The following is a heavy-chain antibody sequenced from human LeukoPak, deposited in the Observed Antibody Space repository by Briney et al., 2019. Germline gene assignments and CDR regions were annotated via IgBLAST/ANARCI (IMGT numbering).Heavy chain of an antibody. CDR3: ARTSSSSPFYYYYYMDV. CDR2: IYTSGST. V-gene: IGHV4-4*09. J-gene: IGHJ6*03. CDR1: GGSISSYY. D-gene: IGHD6-6*01. Sequence: SETLSLTCTVSGGSISSYYWSWIRQPPGRGLEWIGYIYTSGSTNYNPSLKSRVTISVDTSKNQFSLKLSSVTAADPAVYSCARTSSSSPFYYYYYMDVWGKGTTVTVSS.